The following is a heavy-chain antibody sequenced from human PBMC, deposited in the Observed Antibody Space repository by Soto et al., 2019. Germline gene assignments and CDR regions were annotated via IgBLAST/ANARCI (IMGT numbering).Heavy chain of an antibody. CDR1: GGSISSSNW. V-gene: IGHV4-4*02. CDR3: ARVSGSYYYGMDV. D-gene: IGHD1-26*01. Sequence: SETLSLTCTVSGGSISSSNWWSWVRQPPGKGLEWIGEIYHSGSANYNPSLKSRVTISVDKSKNQFSLKLSSVTAADTAVYYCARVSGSYYYGMDVWGQGITVTVSS. J-gene: IGHJ6*02. CDR2: IYHSGSA.